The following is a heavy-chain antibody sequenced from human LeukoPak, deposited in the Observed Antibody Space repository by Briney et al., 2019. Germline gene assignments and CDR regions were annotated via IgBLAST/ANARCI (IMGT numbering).Heavy chain of an antibody. CDR1: GFTFTNYA. CDR2: ITGSAGSS. Sequence: GTSLRLSCVASGFTFTNYAMSWVRQAPGKGLEWVSAITGSAGSSYYADSVKGRFTISRDNSKNTLYLQVNSLRAEDTAVYYCAKWGDYDILTGYYVPDYWGQGTLVTVSS. J-gene: IGHJ4*02. V-gene: IGHV3-23*01. D-gene: IGHD3-9*01. CDR3: AKWGDYDILTGYYVPDY.